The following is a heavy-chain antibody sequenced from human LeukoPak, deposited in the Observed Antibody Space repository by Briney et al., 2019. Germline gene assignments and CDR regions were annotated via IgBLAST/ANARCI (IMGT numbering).Heavy chain of an antibody. V-gene: IGHV1-18*01. D-gene: IGHD3-3*01. J-gene: IGHJ4*02. CDR2: ISAYNGNT. CDR3: ARDMNYDFWSGYYTGLCVY. Sequence: ASVKVSCKASGYTFTSYGISWVRQAPGQGLEWMGWISAYNGNTNYAQKLQGRVTMTTDTSTSTAYMELRSLRSDDTAVYYCARDMNYDFWSGYYTGLCVYWGQGTLVTVSS. CDR1: GYTFTSYG.